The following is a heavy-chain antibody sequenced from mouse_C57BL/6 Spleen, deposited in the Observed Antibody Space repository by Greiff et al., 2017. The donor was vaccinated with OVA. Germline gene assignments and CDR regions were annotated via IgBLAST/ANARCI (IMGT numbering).Heavy chain of an antibody. D-gene: IGHD2-4*01. CDR3: ARGRRVEWDYDEGWYFDV. J-gene: IGHJ1*03. CDR1: GYTFTNYL. CDR2: IYPGSGGT. V-gene: IGHV1-54*01. Sequence: VQLQQSGAELVRPGTSVKVSCKASGYTFTNYLIEWVKQRPGQGLEWIGVIYPGSGGTNYNEKFKGKATLTADKSSSTAYMQRSGLTSEASAVYVCARGRRVEWDYDEGWYFDVWGTGTTVTVSS.